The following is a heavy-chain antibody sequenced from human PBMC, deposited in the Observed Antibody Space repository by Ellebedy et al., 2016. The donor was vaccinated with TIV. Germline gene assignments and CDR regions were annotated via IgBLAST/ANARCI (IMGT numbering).Heavy chain of an antibody. D-gene: IGHD7-27*01. CDR3: AQTNWGSGGFYGMDV. V-gene: IGHV3-23*01. CDR2: ISGNGRNT. Sequence: GESLKISCAASGFTVSSNYMSWVRQAPGKGLEWVSAISGNGRNTHYADSLKDRFTVSRDNSKNTLYLQVDSLRADDTAIYYCAQTNWGSGGFYGMDVWGQGTTVTVSS. J-gene: IGHJ6*02. CDR1: GFTVSSNY.